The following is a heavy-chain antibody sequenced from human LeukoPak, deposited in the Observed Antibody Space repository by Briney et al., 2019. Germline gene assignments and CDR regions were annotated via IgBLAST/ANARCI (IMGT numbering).Heavy chain of an antibody. V-gene: IGHV3-23*01. CDR2: ISANGGST. J-gene: IGHJ4*02. D-gene: IGHD1-26*01. Sequence: GGSLRLSCAASGFTFSSYAMSWVRQAPGKGLEWVSSISANGGSTFCADSVKGRFAISRDPSKNTLYLQMDSLRVDDTAVYYCAKGPSDRAIDYWGQGTLVTVSS. CDR1: GFTFSSYA. CDR3: AKGPSDRAIDY.